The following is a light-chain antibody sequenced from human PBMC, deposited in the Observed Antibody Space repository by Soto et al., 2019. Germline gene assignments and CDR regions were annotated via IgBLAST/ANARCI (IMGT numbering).Light chain of an antibody. CDR1: QSVTSY. CDR3: QQRRNWPLT. J-gene: IGKJ4*01. Sequence: EIVLTQSPATLSLSPGERATLSCRASQSVTSYLAWYQQKPGQAPRLLIYDASNRATGIPARFSGSGSGTDFTLTISSLEHGDFEIYYCQQRRNWPLTFGGGTKVDIK. CDR2: DAS. V-gene: IGKV3-11*01.